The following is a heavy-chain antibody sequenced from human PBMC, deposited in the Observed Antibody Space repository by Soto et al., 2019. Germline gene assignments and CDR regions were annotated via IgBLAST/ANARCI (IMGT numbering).Heavy chain of an antibody. D-gene: IGHD3-10*01. CDR3: ARDVWFGQDYYYYGMDV. V-gene: IGHV1-18*01. J-gene: IGHJ6*02. CDR2: ISAYNGNT. CDR1: GYTFTSYG. Sequence: ASVKVSCKASGYTFTSYGISWVRQAPGQGLEWMGWISAYNGNTNYAQKFQGRVTITRDTSASTAYMELSSLRSEDTAVYYCARDVWFGQDYYYYGMDVWGQGTTVTVSS.